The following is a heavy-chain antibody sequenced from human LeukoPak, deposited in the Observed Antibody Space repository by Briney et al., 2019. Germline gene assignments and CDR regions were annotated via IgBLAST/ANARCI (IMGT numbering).Heavy chain of an antibody. D-gene: IGHD6-13*01. J-gene: IGHJ4*02. CDR2: ISYDGSNK. Sequence: SGGSLRLSCAASGFTFSSYAMHWVRQAPGKGLEWVAVISYDGSNKYYADSVKGRFTISRDNSKNTLYLQMNSLRAEDTAVYYCARDHRSWYAFDYWGQGTLVTVSS. CDR3: ARDHRSWYAFDY. CDR1: GFTFSSYA. V-gene: IGHV3-30*04.